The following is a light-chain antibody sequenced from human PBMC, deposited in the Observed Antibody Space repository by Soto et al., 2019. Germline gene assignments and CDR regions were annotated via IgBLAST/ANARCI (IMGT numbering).Light chain of an antibody. CDR3: QQSYSTPPFT. CDR2: AAS. V-gene: IGKV1-39*01. CDR1: QSISSY. J-gene: IGKJ5*01. Sequence: DIQLTQSPSSLSASVGDRVTITCRASQSISSYLYCYQQKPGKHPPILLYAASTMQTGVPPSCSSSRACADYTPPISSLQPEDYSTYYCQQSYSTPPFTFGQGTRLEIK.